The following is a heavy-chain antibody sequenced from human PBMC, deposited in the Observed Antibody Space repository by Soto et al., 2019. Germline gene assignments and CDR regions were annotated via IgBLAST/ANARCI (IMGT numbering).Heavy chain of an antibody. V-gene: IGHV4-30-4*01. J-gene: IGHJ4*02. CDR3: ARVRGTVTYYDFWSGLEGYFDY. CDR1: GGSISSGDYY. CDR2: IYYSGST. Sequence: SETLSLTCTVSGGSISSGDYYWSWIRQPPGKGLEWIGYIYYSGSTYYNPSLKSRVTISVDTSKNQFSLKLSSVTAADTAVYYCARVRGTVTYYDFWSGLEGYFDYWGQGTLVTSPQ. D-gene: IGHD3-3*01.